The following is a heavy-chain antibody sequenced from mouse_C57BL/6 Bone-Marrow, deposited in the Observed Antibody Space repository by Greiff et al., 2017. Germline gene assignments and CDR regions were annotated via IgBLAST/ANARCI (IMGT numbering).Heavy chain of an antibody. D-gene: IGHD2-5*01. CDR2: IYPGDGDT. J-gene: IGHJ1*03. CDR1: GYAFSSSW. V-gene: IGHV1-82*01. Sequence: VNVVESGPELVKPGASVKISCKASGYAFSSSWMNWVKQRPGKGLEWIGRIYPGDGDTNYNGKFKGKATLTADKSSSTAYMQLSSLTSEDSAVYFCARNSKRYFDVWGTGTTVTVSS. CDR3: ARNSKRYFDV.